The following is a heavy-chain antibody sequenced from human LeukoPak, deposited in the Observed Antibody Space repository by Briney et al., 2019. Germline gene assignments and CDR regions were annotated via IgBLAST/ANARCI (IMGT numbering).Heavy chain of an antibody. V-gene: IGHV3-30*14. J-gene: IGHJ6*02. Sequence: PGGSLRLSCAASGFTFSSYVVHWVRQAPGKGLEWVAVISYDGNNEYYAESVKGRFTISRDKSKNTLYLQMNSLRAEDTAVYYCARDLGLGYYYYGMDVWGQGTTVTVSS. D-gene: IGHD3-3*01. CDR2: ISYDGNNE. CDR3: ARDLGLGYYYYGMDV. CDR1: GFTFSSYV.